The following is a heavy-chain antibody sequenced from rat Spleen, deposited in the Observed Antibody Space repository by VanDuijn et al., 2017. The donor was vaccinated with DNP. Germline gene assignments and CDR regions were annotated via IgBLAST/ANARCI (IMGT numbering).Heavy chain of an antibody. Sequence: EVQLVESGGGLVQPGRSLKLSCAASGFTFSNYGMHWIRQAPTKGLEWVASIGTSGSRTFYPDSVKGRFTISRDYAESRLYLQMDSLRSEDTATNYCARLYRYNYFDYWGQGVMVTVSS. J-gene: IGHJ2*01. CDR3: ARLYRYNYFDY. V-gene: IGHV5-19*01. D-gene: IGHD1-5*01. CDR2: IGTSGSRT. CDR1: GFTFSNYG.